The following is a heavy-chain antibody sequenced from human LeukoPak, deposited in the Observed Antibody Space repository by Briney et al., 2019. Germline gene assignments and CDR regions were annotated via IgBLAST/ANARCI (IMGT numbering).Heavy chain of an antibody. D-gene: IGHD3-3*01. J-gene: IGHJ4*02. Sequence: GGSLRLSCAASGFTFSDYYMSWIRQAPGKGLEWVSYISSSGSTIYYADSVKGRFTISRDNAKNSLYLQMNSLRAEDTAVYYCARDPNYDFWSGYHNHLDYWGQGTLVTVSS. V-gene: IGHV3-11*04. CDR3: ARDPNYDFWSGYHNHLDY. CDR2: ISSSGSTI. CDR1: GFTFSDYY.